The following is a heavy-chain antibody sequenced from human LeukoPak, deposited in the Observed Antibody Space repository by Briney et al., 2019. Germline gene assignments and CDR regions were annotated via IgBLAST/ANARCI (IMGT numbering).Heavy chain of an antibody. D-gene: IGHD2-2*01. CDR1: GLTFNNYA. J-gene: IGHJ4*02. V-gene: IGHV3-23*01. Sequence: GGSLRLSCAVSGLTFNNYAMSWVRQAPGKGLEWVSGISGRGASKYYADSVKGRFTISRDNSKNTLYLQMNRLRAEDTAVYYCAKGSRGSCSRTYCYPFDYWGQGTLVTVSS. CDR3: AKGSRGSCSRTYCYPFDY. CDR2: ISGRGASK.